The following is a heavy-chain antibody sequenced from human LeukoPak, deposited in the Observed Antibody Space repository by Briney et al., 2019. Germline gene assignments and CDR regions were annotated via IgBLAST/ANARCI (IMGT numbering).Heavy chain of an antibody. CDR3: ARDLHSGRYHPFAH. CDR2: INPNSGDT. Sequence: ASVKVSCKASGYTFTGYYMHWVRQAPGPGLEWMAWINPNSGDTNYAQKVQGRVTLTRDTSISTAYMELSNLRSDDTAVYYGARDLHSGRYHPFAHWGPGTLVTVSS. CDR1: GYTFTGYY. V-gene: IGHV1-2*02. J-gene: IGHJ4*02. D-gene: IGHD1-26*01.